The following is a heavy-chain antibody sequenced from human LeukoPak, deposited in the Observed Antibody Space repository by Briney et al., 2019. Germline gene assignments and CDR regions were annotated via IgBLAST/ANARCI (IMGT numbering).Heavy chain of an antibody. CDR3: ARSIAAAGPTEFDP. CDR2: ISSSGSTI. D-gene: IGHD6-13*01. V-gene: IGHV3-11*04. J-gene: IGHJ5*02. CDR1: GFTFSDYY. Sequence: GGSLRLSCAASGFTFSDYYMSWIRQAPGKGLEWVSYISSSGSTIYYADSVKGRFTISRDNAKNSLYLQMNSLRAEDTAVYYCARSIAAAGPTEFDPWGQGTLVTVSS.